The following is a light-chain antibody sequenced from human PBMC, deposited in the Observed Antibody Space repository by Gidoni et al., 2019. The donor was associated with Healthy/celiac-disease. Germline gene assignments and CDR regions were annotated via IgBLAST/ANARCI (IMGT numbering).Light chain of an antibody. Sequence: QSALTQPRSVSGSPGQSVTISCTGTSSDVGYYNFVSWYQQHPGKAPKLMIYDVSKRPSGVPDRFSGSKSGNTASLTISGLQAEDEADYYCCSYAGDYTVFFGGGTKLTVL. CDR1: SSDVGYYNF. V-gene: IGLV2-11*01. CDR2: DVS. J-gene: IGLJ2*01. CDR3: CSYAGDYTVF.